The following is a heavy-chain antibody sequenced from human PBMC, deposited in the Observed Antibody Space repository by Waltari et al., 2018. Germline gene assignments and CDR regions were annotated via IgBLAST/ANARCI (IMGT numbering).Heavy chain of an antibody. V-gene: IGHV1-18*01. CDR3: ARDPVVLYFQR. J-gene: IGHJ1*01. CDR1: GYSFSSYS. D-gene: IGHD2-21*01. CDR2: IRTYNGET. Sequence: QVPLVQSGVEVKKTGASVKVSCTASGYSFSSYSLNWGRQVQGQGLEWMGWIRTYNGETNYAQKFQGRVTMTTDTSTSTAYMELRSLTSDDTAVYYCARDPVVLYFQRWGQGTLVTVSS.